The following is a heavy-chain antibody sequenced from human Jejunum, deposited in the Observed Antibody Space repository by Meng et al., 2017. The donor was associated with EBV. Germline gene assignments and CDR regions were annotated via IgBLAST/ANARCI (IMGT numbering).Heavy chain of an antibody. CDR1: GYTFTTHH. CDR2: MSPDNGDT. Sequence: VQLVQSGAEVKKPGAQVKVSCKASGYTFTTHHINWVRQATGPGLEYMGWMSPDNGDTGYAQNFQGRLTMTRDTSISTAYMELSSLTSDDTAVYYCARGDGYNLYWGQGTLVTVSS. V-gene: IGHV1-8*01. CDR3: ARGDGYNLY. J-gene: IGHJ4*02. D-gene: IGHD5-24*01.